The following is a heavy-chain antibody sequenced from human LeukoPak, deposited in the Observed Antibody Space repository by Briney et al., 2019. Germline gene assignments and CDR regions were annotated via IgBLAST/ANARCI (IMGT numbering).Heavy chain of an antibody. CDR3: AHRLYGDAMLYAIWAD. Sequence: SGPTLVNPTQTLTLTCTFSGFSLSTSGEGVGWIRQPPGKALEWLAIIYWNDDQRYSPSLKSRLTITKDTSKNQVVLTMINMDPVDTGTYYCAHRLYGDAMLYAIWADWGQGTLVTVSS. CDR2: IYWNDDQ. J-gene: IGHJ4*02. V-gene: IGHV2-5*01. CDR1: GFSLSTSGEG. D-gene: IGHD2-8*01.